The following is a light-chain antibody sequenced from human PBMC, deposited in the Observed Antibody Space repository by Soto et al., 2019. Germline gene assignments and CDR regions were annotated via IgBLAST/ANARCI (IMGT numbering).Light chain of an antibody. V-gene: IGKV3D-20*02. Sequence: EIVLTQSPGTLSLPPGERATLSCRASQSVSSSYLAWYQQKPGQAPRLLIYGASSRATGIPDRFSGSGSGTNFTLTISSLEPEDFAVYYCQQRSNWPLTLGGGTKVDIK. J-gene: IGKJ4*01. CDR3: QQRSNWPLT. CDR2: GAS. CDR1: QSVSSSY.